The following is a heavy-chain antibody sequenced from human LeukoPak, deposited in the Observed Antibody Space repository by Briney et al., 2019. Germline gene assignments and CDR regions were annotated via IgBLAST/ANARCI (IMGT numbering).Heavy chain of an antibody. J-gene: IGHJ6*03. V-gene: IGHV4-34*01. CDR2: MNPSGST. Sequence: ASETLSLTCAVYGGSFSGYYWTWIRQTPEKGLEWIGEMNPSGSTSYNPSLKSRVTIPVDTSKNQFSLKLSSVTAADVAVYYCARGRQDVTMIVVVMTAVSYYLDVWGKGTTVTVS. CDR1: GGSFSGYY. CDR3: ARGRQDVTMIVVVMTAVSYYLDV. D-gene: IGHD3-22*01.